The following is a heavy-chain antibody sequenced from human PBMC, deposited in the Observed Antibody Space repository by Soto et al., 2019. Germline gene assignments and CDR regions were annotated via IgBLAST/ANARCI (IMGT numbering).Heavy chain of an antibody. CDR2: IIPIFGTA. CDR3: ARDLGTTTGMDV. Sequence: ASVKVSCKASGGTFSSYAISWVLQAPGQGLEWMGGIIPIFGTANYAQKFQGRVTITADESTSTAYMELSSLRSEDTAVYYCARDLGTTTGMDVWGQGTTVTVSS. V-gene: IGHV1-69*13. D-gene: IGHD4-4*01. J-gene: IGHJ6*02. CDR1: GGTFSSYA.